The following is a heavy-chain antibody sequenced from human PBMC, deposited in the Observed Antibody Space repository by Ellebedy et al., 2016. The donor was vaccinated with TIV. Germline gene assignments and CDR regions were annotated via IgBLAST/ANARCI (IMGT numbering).Heavy chain of an antibody. Sequence: GESLKISCAASGFSVSSNYMSWVRQAPGKGLEWVAVIWYDGSNKSYADSVKGRFTISRDNSKNTLYLQMNSLRAEDTAVYYCARLATYYYDSSGYYYDYYYGMDVWGQGTTVTVSS. CDR3: ARLATYYYDSSGYYYDYYYGMDV. CDR2: IWYDGSNK. CDR1: GFSVSSNY. V-gene: IGHV3-33*08. D-gene: IGHD3-22*01. J-gene: IGHJ6*02.